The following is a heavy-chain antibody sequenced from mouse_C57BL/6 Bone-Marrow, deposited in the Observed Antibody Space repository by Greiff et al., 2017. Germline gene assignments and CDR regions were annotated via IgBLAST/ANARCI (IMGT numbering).Heavy chain of an antibody. CDR1: GYTFTSYW. Sequence: VQLQQPGAELVKPGASVKLSCKASGYTFTSYWMQWVKQRPGQGLEWIGEIDPSDSYTNYNQKFKGKATLTVDTSSSTAYMQLSSLTSEDSAVYYCARPLIYYGDAMGYWGQGTSVTVSS. CDR3: ARPLIYYGDAMGY. J-gene: IGHJ4*01. CDR2: IDPSDSYT. D-gene: IGHD2-1*01. V-gene: IGHV1-50*01.